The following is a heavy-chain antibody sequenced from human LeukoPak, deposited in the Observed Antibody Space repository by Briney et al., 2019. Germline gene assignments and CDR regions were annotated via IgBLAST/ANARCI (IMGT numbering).Heavy chain of an antibody. D-gene: IGHD6-19*01. Sequence: GGSLRLSCAASGLTFSSYAMSWVRQAPGKGLEWVSAISGGGGSSYYADSVKGWFTISRDTSKSTLYLQMNSLRAEDTAVYYCAKDYGSSGWYLTFDCWGQGTLVTVSS. CDR2: ISGGGGSS. CDR3: AKDYGSSGWYLTFDC. J-gene: IGHJ4*02. CDR1: GLTFSSYA. V-gene: IGHV3-23*01.